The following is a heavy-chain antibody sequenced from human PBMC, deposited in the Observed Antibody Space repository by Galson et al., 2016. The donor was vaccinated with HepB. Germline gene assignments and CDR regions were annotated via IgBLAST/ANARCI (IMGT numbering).Heavy chain of an antibody. V-gene: IGHV3-33*01. Sequence: SLRLSCAASGFIFSRYGMHWVRQAPGKGPEWLAVTWYDGSNKYYADSVKGRFTISRDNSKNTLYLQTNSLRDEDTAVYYCAREAAVAAACLDYWGQGALVTVSS. J-gene: IGHJ4*02. CDR3: AREAAVAAACLDY. D-gene: IGHD6-19*01. CDR2: TWYDGSNK. CDR1: GFIFSRYG.